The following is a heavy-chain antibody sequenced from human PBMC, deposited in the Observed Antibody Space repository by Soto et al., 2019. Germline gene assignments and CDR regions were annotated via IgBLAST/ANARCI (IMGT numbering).Heavy chain of an antibody. CDR1: GGSISSSSYY. J-gene: IGHJ6*02. CDR2: IYYSGST. D-gene: IGHD1-26*01. V-gene: IGHV4-39*01. CDR3: ARLGDTRYYYYGTDV. Sequence: SETLSLTCTVSGGSISSSSYYWGWIRQPPGKGLEWIGSIYYSGSTYYNPSLKSRVTISVDTSKNQFSLKLSSVTAADTAVYYCARLGDTRYYYYGTDVWGPRTRVTVSS.